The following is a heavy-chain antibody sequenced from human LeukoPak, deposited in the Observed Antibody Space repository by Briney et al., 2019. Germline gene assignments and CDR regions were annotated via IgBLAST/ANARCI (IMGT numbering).Heavy chain of an antibody. CDR1: GYTFTGHY. D-gene: IGHD1-26*01. J-gene: IGHJ4*02. V-gene: IGHV1-18*04. CDR2: ISAYNANT. CDR3: ARGMGAPDY. Sequence: ASVKVSCKASGYTFTGHYIYWARQAPGQGLEWMGWISAYNANTNYAQKLQGRVTMTTDTSTSTAYMELRSLRSDDTAVYYCARGMGAPDYWGQGTLVTVSS.